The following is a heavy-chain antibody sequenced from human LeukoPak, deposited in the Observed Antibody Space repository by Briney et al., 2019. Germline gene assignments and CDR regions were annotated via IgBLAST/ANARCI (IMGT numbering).Heavy chain of an antibody. CDR3: ARTVRRSGSGKAFDY. CDR2: IYYSGST. J-gene: IGHJ4*02. Sequence: KTSETLSLTCTVSGGSISSYYWSWIRQPPGKGLEWIGYIYYSGSTNYNPSLKSRVTISVDTSKNQFSLKLSSVTAADTAVYYCARTVRRSGSGKAFDYWGQGTLVTVSS. D-gene: IGHD3-10*01. CDR1: GGSISSYY. V-gene: IGHV4-59*01.